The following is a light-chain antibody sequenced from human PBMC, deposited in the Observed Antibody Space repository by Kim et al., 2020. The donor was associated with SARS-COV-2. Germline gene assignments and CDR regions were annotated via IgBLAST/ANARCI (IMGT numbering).Light chain of an antibody. J-gene: IGLJ1*01. CDR1: SIDVGGYNY. CDR2: DVT. CDR3: CSYAGHSYF. V-gene: IGLV2-11*01. Sequence: QSALTQPRSVSGSPGQSVTISCTGSSIDVGGYNYVSWYQQHPVKAPRVIIYDVTKQPSGVPDRFSGSKSGHTASLTSSGLQAEDEADYYCCSYAGHSYFCGTRSKGTV.